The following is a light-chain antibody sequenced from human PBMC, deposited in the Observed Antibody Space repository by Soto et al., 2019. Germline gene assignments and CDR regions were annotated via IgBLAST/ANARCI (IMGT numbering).Light chain of an antibody. CDR3: ISYTGSSTSYV. Sequence: QSVLTQPAPVSGSPGQSITISCSGTSSGVGSYSHVAWYQQFPGKTPKLIIYEVTYRPSGVSHRFSASKSGNTASLTISGLQAGDEADYYCISYTGSSTSYVFGTGTKVTVL. CDR2: EVT. V-gene: IGLV2-14*01. J-gene: IGLJ1*01. CDR1: SSGVGSYSH.